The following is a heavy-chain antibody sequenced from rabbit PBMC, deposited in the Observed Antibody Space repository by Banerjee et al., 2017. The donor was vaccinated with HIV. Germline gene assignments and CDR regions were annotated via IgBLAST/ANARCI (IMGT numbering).Heavy chain of an antibody. J-gene: IGHJ4*01. CDR1: GFSFSSSYY. V-gene: IGHV1S40*01. CDR2: IYAGSSGST. Sequence: QSLEESGGDLVKPGASLTLTCTASGFSFSSSYYMCWVRRAPGKGLEWIACIYAGSSGSTWYASWAKGRFTISKTSSTTVTLQMTSLTAADTATYFCARSAYAGGAGDGLNLWGPGTLVTVS. D-gene: IGHD4-2*01. CDR3: ARSAYAGGAGDGLNL.